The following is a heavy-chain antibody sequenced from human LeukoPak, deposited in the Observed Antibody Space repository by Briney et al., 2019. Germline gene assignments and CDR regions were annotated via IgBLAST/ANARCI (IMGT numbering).Heavy chain of an antibody. D-gene: IGHD2-2*01. CDR3: ARVPGDDAFDI. CDR2: IYYSRST. Sequence: PSETLSLTCTVSGGSISSYYWSWIRQPPGKGLEWIGYIYYSRSTNYNPSLKSRVTISVDTSKNQFSLKLSSVTAADTAVYYCARVPGDDAFDIWGQGTMVTVSS. V-gene: IGHV4-59*01. CDR1: GGSISSYY. J-gene: IGHJ3*02.